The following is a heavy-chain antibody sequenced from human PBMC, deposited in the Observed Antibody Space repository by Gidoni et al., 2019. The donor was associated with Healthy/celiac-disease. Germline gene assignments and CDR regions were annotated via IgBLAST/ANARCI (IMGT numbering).Heavy chain of an antibody. J-gene: IGHJ6*02. CDR3: ARDLVVSYYGMDV. CDR2: IKQDGSEK. Sequence: EVQLVESARALVQTAGSLSLSCDASGFTISSYWMSWVPQAPGKGLGWVVNIKQDGSEKYYVDSVKGRFTISRDNAKSSLDLQMNSLRAEDTAVYYCARDLVVSYYGMDVWGQGTTVTVSS. CDR1: GFTISSYW. V-gene: IGHV3-7*01.